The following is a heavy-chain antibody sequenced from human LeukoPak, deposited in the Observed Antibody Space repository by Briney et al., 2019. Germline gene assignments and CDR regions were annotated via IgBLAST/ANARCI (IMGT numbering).Heavy chain of an antibody. CDR1: GFTFSSYA. CDR2: ITGSGDST. V-gene: IGHV3-23*01. CDR3: AKEEGAYSGHELDY. J-gene: IGHJ4*02. Sequence: GGSLRLSCAASGFTFSSYAMGWVRQAPGKGLEWVSAITGSGDSTYYADSVKGRFTISRDNSKNTLYLQMNSLRAKDTAVYYCAKEEGAYSGHELDYWGQGTLVTVSS. D-gene: IGHD5-12*01.